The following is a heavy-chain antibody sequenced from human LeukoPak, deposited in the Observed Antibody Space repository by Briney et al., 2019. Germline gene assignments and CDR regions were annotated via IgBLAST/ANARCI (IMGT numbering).Heavy chain of an antibody. J-gene: IGHJ4*02. CDR3: ARSRDSSGYYLHGYFDY. CDR2: ISAYNGNT. D-gene: IGHD3-22*01. Sequence: ASVKVSCKASGYTFTSYGTSWVRQAPGQGLEWMGWISAYNGNTDYAQKLQGRVTMTTDTSTSTAYMELRSLRSDDTAVYYCARSRDSSGYYLHGYFDYWGQGTLVTVSS. CDR1: GYTFTSYG. V-gene: IGHV1-18*01.